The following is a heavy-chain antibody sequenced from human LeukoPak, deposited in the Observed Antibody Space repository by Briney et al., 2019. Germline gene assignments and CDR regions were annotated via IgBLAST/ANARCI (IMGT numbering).Heavy chain of an antibody. CDR3: AKSVTADP. V-gene: IGHV3-23*01. CDR2: ISPDGDRT. Sequence: GGSLTLSCAASGFTFSTYALSWLPQAPGEGRECVSDISPDGDRTYYADSVKGRFAISRDNSKNTLYLQMNGLRAEDTAVYYCAKSVTADPWGHGTLVTVSS. J-gene: IGHJ5*02. D-gene: IGHD4-23*01. CDR1: GFTFSTYA.